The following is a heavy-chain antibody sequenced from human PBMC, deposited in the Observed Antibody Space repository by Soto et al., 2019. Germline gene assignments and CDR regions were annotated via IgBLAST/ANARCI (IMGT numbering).Heavy chain of an antibody. Sequence: GASVKVSCKASGATFSGSAFSWVRQAPGQGLEWMGGITPTLGTTNYAQHLQGRVTITADESTATSFMELTSLTSADTAIYYCARAFTTGATIDGFDYWGQGTLVTVSS. J-gene: IGHJ4*02. D-gene: IGHD1-1*01. V-gene: IGHV1-69*13. CDR1: GATFSGSA. CDR3: ARAFTTGATIDGFDY. CDR2: ITPTLGTT.